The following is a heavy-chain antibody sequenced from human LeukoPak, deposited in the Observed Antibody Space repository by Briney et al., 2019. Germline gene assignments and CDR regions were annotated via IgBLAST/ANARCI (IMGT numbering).Heavy chain of an antibody. D-gene: IGHD5-18*01. V-gene: IGHV4-34*01. CDR3: AGTHSYGYSFDY. CDR1: GESLSGYY. CDR2: INYSGST. J-gene: IGHJ4*02. Sequence: SETLSLTCAVYGESLSGYYWSWIRQPPGKGLEWIGEINYSGSTSYNPSLKSRVTISVDTSKNQFSLKLSSVTAADTAVYYCAGTHSYGYSFDYWGQGTLVTVSS.